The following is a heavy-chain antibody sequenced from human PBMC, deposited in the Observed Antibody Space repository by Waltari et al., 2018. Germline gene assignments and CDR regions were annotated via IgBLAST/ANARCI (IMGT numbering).Heavy chain of an antibody. Sequence: QVQLQQWGAGLLKPSETLSLTCAVSGGSFSGYYWSWIRQPPGKGLEWIGEINHSGSTNYNPSLKSRVTISVDTSKNQFSLKLSSVTAADTAVYYCARQVVVAARVIWWFDPWGQGTLVTVSS. CDR1: GGSFSGYY. J-gene: IGHJ5*02. D-gene: IGHD2-15*01. CDR2: INHSGST. V-gene: IGHV4-34*01. CDR3: ARQVVVAARVIWWFDP.